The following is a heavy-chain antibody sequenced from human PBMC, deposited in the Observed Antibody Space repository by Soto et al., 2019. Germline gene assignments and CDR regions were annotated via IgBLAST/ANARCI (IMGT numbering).Heavy chain of an antibody. Sequence: SETLCLTCTVSGGSISSYYWSGIRQPPGKGLEWIGYIYYSGSTNYNPSLKSRVTISVDTSKNQLSLRLSSVTAADTAVYYCARRYCSGGTCYSYDYWGQGTRVTVS. J-gene: IGHJ4*02. CDR1: GGSISSYY. D-gene: IGHD2-15*01. CDR2: IYYSGST. CDR3: ARRYCSGGTCYSYDY. V-gene: IGHV4-59*08.